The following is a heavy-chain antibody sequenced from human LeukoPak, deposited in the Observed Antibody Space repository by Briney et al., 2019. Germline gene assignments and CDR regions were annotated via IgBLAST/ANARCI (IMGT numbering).Heavy chain of an antibody. CDR2: ISAYNGNT. Sequence: GASVKVSCKASGYTFTSYAISWVRQAPGQGLEWMGWISAYNGNTNYAQKFQGRVTMTKDTSTSTAYMELRSLRSDDTAVYYCAFMVTTFDYYGMDVWGQGTTVTVSS. CDR1: GYTFTSYA. CDR3: AFMVTTFDYYGMDV. J-gene: IGHJ6*02. V-gene: IGHV1-18*01. D-gene: IGHD4-17*01.